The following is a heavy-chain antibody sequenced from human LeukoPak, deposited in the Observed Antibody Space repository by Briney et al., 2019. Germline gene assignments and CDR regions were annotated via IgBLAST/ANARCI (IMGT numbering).Heavy chain of an antibody. V-gene: IGHV3-23*01. Sequence: GGSLRLSCAASGFIFSSHAMNWVRQAPGKGLEWVSVISGSGGMTYYADSVKGRFTISRDNAKNTLYLQMNSLRAEDTAVYYCARALSAYASSLAYWGQGTLVTVSS. CDR2: ISGSGGMT. CDR1: GFIFSSHA. CDR3: ARALSAYASSLAY. J-gene: IGHJ4*02. D-gene: IGHD6-6*01.